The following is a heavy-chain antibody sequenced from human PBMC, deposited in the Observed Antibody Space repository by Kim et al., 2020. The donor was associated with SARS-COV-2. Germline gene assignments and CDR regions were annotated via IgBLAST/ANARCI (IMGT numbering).Heavy chain of an antibody. CDR3: ARGESGGGDCYLI. CDR1: GGSISSGGYY. CDR2: IYYSGST. Sequence: SETLSLTCTVSGGSISSGGYYWSWIRQHPGKGLEWIGYIYYSGSTYYNPSLKSRVTISVDTSKNQFSLKLSSVTAADTAVYYCARGESGGGDCYLIWGQGTLVTVSS. V-gene: IGHV4-31*03. D-gene: IGHD2-21*02. J-gene: IGHJ4*02.